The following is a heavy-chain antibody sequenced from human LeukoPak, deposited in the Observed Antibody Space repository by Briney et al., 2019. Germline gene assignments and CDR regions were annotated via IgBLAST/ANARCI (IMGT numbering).Heavy chain of an antibody. CDR1: GYTFTGYY. CDR3: ARAYSGYEAFDY. J-gene: IGHJ4*02. V-gene: IGHV1-2*02. CDR2: INPNSGGT. D-gene: IGHD5-12*01. Sequence: ASVKVSCKASGYTFTGYYIHWVRQAPGQGLEWMGWINPNSGGTNYAQKFQGRVTMTSDTSITYMQLSRLTSDDTALYYCARAYSGYEAFDYWGQGTLVTVSS.